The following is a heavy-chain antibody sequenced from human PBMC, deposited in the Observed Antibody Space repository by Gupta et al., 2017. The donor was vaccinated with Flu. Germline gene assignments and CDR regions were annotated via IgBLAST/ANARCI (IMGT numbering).Heavy chain of an antibody. V-gene: IGHV4-61*02. J-gene: IGHJ5*02. Sequence: QVQLQESGPGLVKPSQTLSLTCTVSGGSISSGSYYWSWIRQPAGKGLEWIGRIYTSGSTNYNPSIKSRVTIAVDTPKNQFSRKLSSVTAADTAVYYCARVRIAAAGTSLYNWVDPWGQGTLVTVSS. CDR1: GGSISSGSYY. CDR3: ARVRIAAAGTSLYNWVDP. CDR2: IYTSGST. D-gene: IGHD6-13*01.